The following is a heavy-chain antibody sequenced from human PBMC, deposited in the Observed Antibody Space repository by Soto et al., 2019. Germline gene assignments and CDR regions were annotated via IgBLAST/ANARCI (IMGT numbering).Heavy chain of an antibody. J-gene: IGHJ6*03. CDR1: GFTFDDYA. Sequence: GGSLRLSCAASGFTFDDYAMHWVRQAPGKGLEWVSGISWNSGSIGYADSVKGRFTISRDNAKNSLYLQMNSLRAEDTALYYCAKDNRPLGVIVNAGYYMDVWGKGTTVTVSS. D-gene: IGHD3-16*02. V-gene: IGHV3-9*01. CDR2: ISWNSGSI. CDR3: AKDNRPLGVIVNAGYYMDV.